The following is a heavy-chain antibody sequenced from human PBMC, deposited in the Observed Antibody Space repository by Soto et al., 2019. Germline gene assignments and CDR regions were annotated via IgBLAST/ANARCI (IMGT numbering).Heavy chain of an antibody. V-gene: IGHV3-23*01. J-gene: IGHJ6*02. CDR2: ISGSGGST. D-gene: IGHD2-2*01. CDR1: GFTFSSYA. Sequence: GGSLRLSCAASGFTFSSYAMSWVRQAPGKGLEWVSAISGSGGSTYYADSVKGRFTISRDNSKNTLYLQMNSLRAEDTAVYYCAKDQWGEDCSSTSCSYGMDVWGQGTTVTVSS. CDR3: AKDQWGEDCSSTSCSYGMDV.